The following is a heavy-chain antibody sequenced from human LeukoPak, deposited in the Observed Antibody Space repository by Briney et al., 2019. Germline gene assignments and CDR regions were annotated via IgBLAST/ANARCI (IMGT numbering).Heavy chain of an antibody. V-gene: IGHV4-59*08. Sequence: SETLSLTCTVSGGSISDYYWSWIRQPPGKGLESIGYIHDSGTTNYYPSLKSRVTISLDTSKNQFSLRLSSVTAADTAVYYCARHRGGNWFDPWGQGTLVTVSS. D-gene: IGHD3-16*01. CDR1: GGSISDYY. J-gene: IGHJ5*02. CDR3: ARHRGGNWFDP. CDR2: IHDSGTT.